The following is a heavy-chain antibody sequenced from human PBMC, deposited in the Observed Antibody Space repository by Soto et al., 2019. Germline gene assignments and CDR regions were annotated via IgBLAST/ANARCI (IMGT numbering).Heavy chain of an antibody. V-gene: IGHV3-21*01. D-gene: IGHD1-26*01. Sequence: SMDWVRQAPGKGLEWVSSITSSSSHISYADSVKGRFTISRDNAQKSLYLEVNSLRPEDTAVYYCARGGGSFSYWGQGTLVTVSS. CDR2: ITSSSSHI. CDR3: ARGGGSFSY. J-gene: IGHJ4*02. CDR1: S.